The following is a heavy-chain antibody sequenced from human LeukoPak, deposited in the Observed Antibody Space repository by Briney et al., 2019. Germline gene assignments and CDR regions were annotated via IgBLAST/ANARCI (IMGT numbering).Heavy chain of an antibody. CDR2: ISYDGSNK. V-gene: IGHV3-30*04. CDR1: GFTFSSYA. D-gene: IGHD3-16*01. Sequence: GGSLRLSCAASGFTFSSYAMHWVRQAPGKGLEWVAVISYDGSNKYYADSVKGRFTISRDNSKNTLYLQMNSLRAEDTAVYYCARGGPHWGRADYWGQGTLVTVSS. J-gene: IGHJ4*02. CDR3: ARGGPHWGRADY.